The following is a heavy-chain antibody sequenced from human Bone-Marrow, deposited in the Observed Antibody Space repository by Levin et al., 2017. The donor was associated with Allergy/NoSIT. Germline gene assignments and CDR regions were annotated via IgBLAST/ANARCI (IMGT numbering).Heavy chain of an antibody. J-gene: IGHJ1*01. CDR3: AKDSTRVYSSSWYLGYFQH. Sequence: SLKISCAASGFTFDDYAMHWVRQAPGKGLEWVSGISWNSGSIGYADSVKGRFTISRDNAKNSLYLQMNSLRAEDTALYYCAKDSTRVYSSSWYLGYFQHWGQGTLVTVSS. CDR2: ISWNSGSI. D-gene: IGHD6-13*01. CDR1: GFTFDDYA. V-gene: IGHV3-9*01.